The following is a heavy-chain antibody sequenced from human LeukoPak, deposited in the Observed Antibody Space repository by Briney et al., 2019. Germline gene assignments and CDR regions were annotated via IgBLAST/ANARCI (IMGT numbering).Heavy chain of an antibody. D-gene: IGHD6-19*01. Sequence: GGSLRLSCAASGFTFSDYYMSWIRQAPGKGLEWVSYISRSGSTIYYADSVKGRFTISRDNAKNSLYLQMNSLRAEDTAVYYCARVQLYSSGWYGAPGGAFDIWGQGTMVTVSS. CDR1: GFTFSDYY. CDR3: ARVQLYSSGWYGAPGGAFDI. J-gene: IGHJ3*02. V-gene: IGHV3-11*04. CDR2: ISRSGSTI.